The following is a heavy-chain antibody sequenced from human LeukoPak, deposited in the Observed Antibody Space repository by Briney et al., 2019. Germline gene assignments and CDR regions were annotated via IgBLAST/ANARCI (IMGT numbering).Heavy chain of an antibody. Sequence: SETLSLTCTVSNGSISSHYWSWIRQPPGKGLEWIGYIYYSGSTNYNPSLKSRVTISVDTSKNQFSLKLSSVTAADTAVYYRARGFDSSGYYYGMDVWGQGTTVTVSS. D-gene: IGHD3-22*01. V-gene: IGHV4-59*11. CDR2: IYYSGST. CDR1: NGSISSHY. J-gene: IGHJ6*02. CDR3: ARGFDSSGYYYGMDV.